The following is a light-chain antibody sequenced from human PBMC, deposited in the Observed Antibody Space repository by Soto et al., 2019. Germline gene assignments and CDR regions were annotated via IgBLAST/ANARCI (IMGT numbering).Light chain of an antibody. V-gene: IGKV1-39*01. J-gene: IGKJ5*01. CDR3: QQRSNWTPIT. Sequence: DIQMTQSPSSLSASVGDTVTITCRASQSIGKHLNWYQQKPGKAPKFLIYSVSSLQSGVPSRFSGSGSGTDFTLTISSLEPEDFAVYYCQQRSNWTPITFGQGTRLEIK. CDR1: QSIGKH. CDR2: SVS.